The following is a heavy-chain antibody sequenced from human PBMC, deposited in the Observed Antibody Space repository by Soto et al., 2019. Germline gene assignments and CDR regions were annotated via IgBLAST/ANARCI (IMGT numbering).Heavy chain of an antibody. CDR2: IYYSGST. D-gene: IGHD6-6*01. CDR1: GGSISSGDYY. V-gene: IGHV4-30-4*01. J-gene: IGHJ5*02. Sequence: PSETLSLTCTVSGGSISSGDYYWSWIRQPPGKGLEWIGYIYYSGSTYYNPSLKSRVTISVDTSKNQFSLKLSSVTAADTAVYYCARAPYSSSSVWFDPWGQGTLVTVSS. CDR3: ARAPYSSSSVWFDP.